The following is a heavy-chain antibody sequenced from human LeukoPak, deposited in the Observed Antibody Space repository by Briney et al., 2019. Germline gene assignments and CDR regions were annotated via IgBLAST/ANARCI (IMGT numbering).Heavy chain of an antibody. Sequence: SGTLTLTCTVSGGSIGSNYWTWIRQPPGKGLEYIGYIYYTGGTNYNPSLKSRVTISVDTSKNQFSLRLSSVTAADTAVYFCAKYGNSGWVIDNWGQGTLVTVS. D-gene: IGHD6-19*01. CDR3: AKYGNSGWVIDN. CDR2: IYYTGGT. V-gene: IGHV4-59*08. CDR1: GGSIGSNY. J-gene: IGHJ4*02.